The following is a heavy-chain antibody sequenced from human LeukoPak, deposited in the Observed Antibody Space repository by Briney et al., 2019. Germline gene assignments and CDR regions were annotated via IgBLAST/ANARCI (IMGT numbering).Heavy chain of an antibody. CDR1: GFTFSNYG. Sequence: PGRSLRLSCAASGFTFSNYGMHWVRQAPGKGLEWVAIIWYDGSNKYYADSVKGRFTISRDNSKNTLYLQMNSLRAGDTAVYYCARDRDVYSSRWNRNFAYWGQGTLVTVPS. CDR2: IWYDGSNK. V-gene: IGHV3-33*01. D-gene: IGHD6-13*01. CDR3: ARDRDVYSSRWNRNFAY. J-gene: IGHJ4*02.